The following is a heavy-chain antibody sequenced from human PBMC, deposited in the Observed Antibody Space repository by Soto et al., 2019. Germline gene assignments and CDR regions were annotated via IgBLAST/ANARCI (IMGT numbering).Heavy chain of an antibody. Sequence: QVQLVESGGGVVQPGRSLRLSCAASGFTFSSYGMHWVRQAPGKGLDWVAVIAYDGSNKYYADSVKGRFTISRDNSKNTLYLQMNSLRAEDSAVYYRARDGEDDAVDFWGQGTMVTVSS. CDR3: ARDGEDDAVDF. CDR1: GFTFSSYG. J-gene: IGHJ3*01. CDR2: IAYDGSNK. V-gene: IGHV3-30*03. D-gene: IGHD2-21*01.